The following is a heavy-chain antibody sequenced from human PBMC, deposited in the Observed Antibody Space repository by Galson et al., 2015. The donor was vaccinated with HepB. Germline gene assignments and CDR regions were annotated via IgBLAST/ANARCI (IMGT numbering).Heavy chain of an antibody. Sequence: SVKVSCKASGYTFTSYGISWVRQAPGQGLEWMGWISAYSGNTNYAQKLQGRVTMTTDTSTSTAYMELRSLRSDDTAVYYCARDGRIAAAGKYYYYYYGMDVWGQGTTVTVSS. D-gene: IGHD6-13*01. V-gene: IGHV1-18*01. CDR3: ARDGRIAAAGKYYYYYYGMDV. CDR1: GYTFTSYG. CDR2: ISAYSGNT. J-gene: IGHJ6*02.